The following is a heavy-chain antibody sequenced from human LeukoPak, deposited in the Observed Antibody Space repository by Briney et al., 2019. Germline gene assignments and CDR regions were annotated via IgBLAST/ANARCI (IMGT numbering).Heavy chain of an antibody. V-gene: IGHV1-69*06. CDR2: IIPIFGTA. CDR3: ARASGYSYGYHIYYYYYMDV. D-gene: IGHD5-18*01. Sequence: GASVKVSCKASGGTFSSYAISWVRQAPGQGLEWMGGIIPIFGTANYAQKFQGRVTITADKSTSTAYMELSSLRSEDTAVYYCARASGYSYGYHIYYYYYMDVWGKGTTVTVSS. CDR1: GGTFSSYA. J-gene: IGHJ6*03.